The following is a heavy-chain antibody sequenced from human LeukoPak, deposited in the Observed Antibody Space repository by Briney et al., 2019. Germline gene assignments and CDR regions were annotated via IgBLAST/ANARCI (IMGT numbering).Heavy chain of an antibody. J-gene: IGHJ6*03. V-gene: IGHV4-38-2*02. Sequence: PSEPLSLTCSGSNDSISNSLYWGWLRQPPGKVLEWIGSIYRSGSTFYNPSLKSRVTISLDTSKNQFSLKLSSVTAADTAVYFCARGTYGYYMDVWGKGTTVTVSS. CDR1: NDSISNSLY. CDR3: ARGTYGYYMDV. CDR2: IYRSGST. D-gene: IGHD4-17*01.